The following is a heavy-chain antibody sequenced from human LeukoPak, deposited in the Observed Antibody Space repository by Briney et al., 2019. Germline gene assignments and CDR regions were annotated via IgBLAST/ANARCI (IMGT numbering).Heavy chain of an antibody. CDR1: GFTFDDYA. D-gene: IGHD6-19*01. CDR2: ISGSGGST. J-gene: IGHJ4*02. V-gene: IGHV3-23*01. CDR3: AKGQWLSYYFDY. Sequence: PGRSLRLSCAASGFTFDDYAMHWVRQAPGKGLEWVSGISGSGGSTYYADSVEGRFTISRDNSKNTLYLQMNSLRAEDTAVYYCAKGQWLSYYFDYWGQGTLVTVSS.